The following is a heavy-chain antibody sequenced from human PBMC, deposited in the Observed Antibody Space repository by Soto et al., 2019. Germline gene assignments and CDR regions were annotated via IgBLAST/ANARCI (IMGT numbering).Heavy chain of an antibody. CDR1: GFTFSSYA. Sequence: QVQLVESGGGVVQPGRSLRLSCAASGFTFSSYAMHWVRQAPGKGLEWVAVISYDGSNKYYADSVKGRFTISRDNSKNTLCLQMNSLRAEDTAVYYCARGANFWSGWDHGIDVWGQGTTVTVSS. V-gene: IGHV3-30-3*01. CDR3: ARGANFWSGWDHGIDV. J-gene: IGHJ6*02. CDR2: ISYDGSNK. D-gene: IGHD3-3*01.